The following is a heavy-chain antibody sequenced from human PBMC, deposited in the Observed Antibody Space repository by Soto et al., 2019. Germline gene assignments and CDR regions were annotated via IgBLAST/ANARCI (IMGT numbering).Heavy chain of an antibody. D-gene: IGHD5-18*01. CDR2: ISAYNGNT. Sequence: QVQLVQSGAEVKKPGASVKVSCKASGYTFTSYGISWVRQAPGQGLEWMGWISAYNGNTNYAQKLQGRVTMTTDTSTSTAYMELRSLRPDDTAVYYCARDSPVDTAMVGLDYWGQGTLVTVSS. CDR3: ARDSPVDTAMVGLDY. V-gene: IGHV1-18*01. J-gene: IGHJ4*02. CDR1: GYTFTSYG.